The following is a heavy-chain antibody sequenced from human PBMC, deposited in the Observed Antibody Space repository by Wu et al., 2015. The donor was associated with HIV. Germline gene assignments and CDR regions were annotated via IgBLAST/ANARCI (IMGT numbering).Heavy chain of an antibody. CDR2: MNPNSGNT. V-gene: IGHV1-8*01. Sequence: QSGREVKKPGASVKVSCKASGYTFTSYDISWVRQATGQGLEWMGWMNPNSGNTGYAQKFQGRVTMTRNTSISTAYMELSSLRSEDTAVYYCARGRCSSTSCKIFAGLKTNYYYGMDVWGQGTTVTVSS. J-gene: IGHJ6*02. CDR1: GYTFTSYD. D-gene: IGHD2-2*01. CDR3: ARGRCSSTSCKIFAGLKTNYYYGMDV.